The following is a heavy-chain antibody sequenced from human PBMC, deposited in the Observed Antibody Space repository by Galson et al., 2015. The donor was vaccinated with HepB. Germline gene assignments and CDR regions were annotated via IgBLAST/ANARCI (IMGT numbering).Heavy chain of an antibody. Sequence: TLSLTCTVSGGSISSYHWSWIRQPPGKGLEWIGYIYYSGSTNYNPSLKSRVTISVDTSKNQFSLKLSSVTAADTAVYYCAGSGSYYNDDYYYGMDVWGQWTTVTVSS. J-gene: IGHJ6*02. CDR1: GGSISSYH. CDR3: AGSGSYYNDDYYYGMDV. V-gene: IGHV4-59*01. D-gene: IGHD3-10*01. CDR2: IYYSGST.